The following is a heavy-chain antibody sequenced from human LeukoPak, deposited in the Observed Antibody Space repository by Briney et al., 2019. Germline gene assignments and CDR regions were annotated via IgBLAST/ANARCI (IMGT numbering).Heavy chain of an antibody. D-gene: IGHD3-22*01. J-gene: IGHJ2*01. V-gene: IGHV4-39*07. CDR1: GGSISSSSYY. CDR3: ARQDYYDTGTWYFDL. CDR2: IYYSGST. Sequence: SETLSLTCTVSGGSISSSSYYWGWIRQPPGKGLEWIGSIYYSGSTYYNPSLKSRVTISVDTSKNQFSLKLSSVTAADTAVYYCARQDYYDTGTWYFDLWGRGTLVTVSS.